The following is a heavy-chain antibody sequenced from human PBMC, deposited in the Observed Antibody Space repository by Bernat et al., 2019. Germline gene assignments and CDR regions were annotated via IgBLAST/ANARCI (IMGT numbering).Heavy chain of an antibody. Sequence: QQESGPGLVKPSETLSLTCTVSGGSISSYYWSWIRQPPGKGLEWIGYIYYSGSTNYNPSLKSRVTISVDTSKNQFSLKLSSVTAADTAVYYCARSEMSIAARDLFDYWGQGTLVTVSS. V-gene: IGHV4-59*01. CDR3: ARSEMSIAARDLFDY. CDR1: GGSISSYY. CDR2: IYYSGST. D-gene: IGHD6-6*01. J-gene: IGHJ4*02.